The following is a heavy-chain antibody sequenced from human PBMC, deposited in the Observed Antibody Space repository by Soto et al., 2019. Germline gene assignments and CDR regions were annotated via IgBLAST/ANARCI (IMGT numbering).Heavy chain of an antibody. J-gene: IGHJ6*02. CDR1: GDSVSSDSGV. D-gene: IGHD3-16*01. V-gene: IGHV6-1*01. Sequence: SQTLSLTCAISGDSVSSDSGVWIWIRQSPSRDLEWLGRTYYRSKWYNDYALSVKSRISINPDTSKNQFSLQLDSVIPEDTAVYYCAGAVSFRGMDVWGQGTPVTVSS. CDR2: TYYRSKWYN. CDR3: AGAVSFRGMDV.